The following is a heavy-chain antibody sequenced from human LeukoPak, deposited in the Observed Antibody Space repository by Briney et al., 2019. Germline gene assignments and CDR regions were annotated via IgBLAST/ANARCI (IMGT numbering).Heavy chain of an antibody. CDR3: ARSRSGSASWALQIFDN. D-gene: IGHD2-2*01. CDR2: ISAIGSTT. CDR1: GFTFSNSA. V-gene: IGHV3-23*01. J-gene: IGHJ4*02. Sequence: GGSLRLSCAASGFTFSNSAMSWVRQAPGKGLEWVSSISAIGSTTYYADHVRGRFTISRDNSNNTLYVQMNSLRAEDTALYYCARSRSGSASWALQIFDNWGQGTLVTVPS.